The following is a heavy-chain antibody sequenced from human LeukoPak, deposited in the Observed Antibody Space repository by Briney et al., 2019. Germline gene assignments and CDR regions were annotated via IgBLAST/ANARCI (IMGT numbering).Heavy chain of an antibody. D-gene: IGHD1-14*01. CDR1: LHSTTINF. CDR2: IHRSGSP. J-gene: IGHJ4*02. CDR3: AREILGGFNPGAY. Sequence: PSETLSLTCTVSLHSTTINFWSWVRRPPGEGLEWIGEIHRSGSPNYNPSLQSRVTISIDRSRNQTVLELSSVTAADTAFYYCAREILGGFNPGAYWGQGTLVTVSS. V-gene: IGHV4-4*02.